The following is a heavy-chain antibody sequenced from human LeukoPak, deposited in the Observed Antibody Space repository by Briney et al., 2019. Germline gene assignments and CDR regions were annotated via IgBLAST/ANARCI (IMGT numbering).Heavy chain of an antibody. Sequence: SVKVSCKASGGTFSSYAISWVRQAPGQGLEWMGGIIPIFGTANYAQKFQGRVTITTDESTSTAYMELSSLRSEDTAVYYCARDTVTNEGNYYYYYVDVWGKGTTVTVSS. J-gene: IGHJ6*03. CDR1: GGTFSSYA. V-gene: IGHV1-69*05. CDR3: ARDTVTNEGNYYYYYVDV. CDR2: IIPIFGTA. D-gene: IGHD4-11*01.